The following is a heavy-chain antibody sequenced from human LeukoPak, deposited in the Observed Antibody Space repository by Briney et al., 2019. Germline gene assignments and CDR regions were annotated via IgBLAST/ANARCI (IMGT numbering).Heavy chain of an antibody. D-gene: IGHD4-17*01. Sequence: PSETLSLTCAVSGGSISSSNWWSWVRQPPGKGLEWIGEIYHSGSTNYNPSLKSRVTISVDRSKNQFSLKLSSVTAADTAVYYCARVGFNDLSPYEPIYGDYRPYYFDYWGQGTLVTVSS. V-gene: IGHV4-4*02. J-gene: IGHJ4*02. CDR1: GGSISSSNW. CDR3: ARVGFNDLSPYEPIYGDYRPYYFDY. CDR2: IYHSGST.